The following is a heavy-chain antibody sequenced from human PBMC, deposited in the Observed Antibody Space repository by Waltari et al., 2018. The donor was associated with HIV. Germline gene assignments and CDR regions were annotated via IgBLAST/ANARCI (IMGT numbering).Heavy chain of an antibody. D-gene: IGHD3-10*01. CDR1: GGAFVSHT. V-gene: IGHV1-69*08. CDR3: ASARETMGVDFDS. J-gene: IGHJ5*01. Sequence: QVQLVQSGAEVKKPGSSVKVSCKASGGAFVSHTINWVRQAAGQGLEWMGRAIPMFGTANYAQKFQGRVTITADKSTSTAYMELNGLRFDDTAVYYCASARETMGVDFDSWGQGTLVTVS. CDR2: AIPMFGTA.